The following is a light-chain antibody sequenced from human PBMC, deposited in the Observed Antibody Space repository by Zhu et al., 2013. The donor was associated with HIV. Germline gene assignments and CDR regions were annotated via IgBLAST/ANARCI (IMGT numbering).Light chain of an antibody. CDR2: AAS. J-gene: IGKJ2*01. Sequence: DIQLTQSPSFLSASVGDRVTITCRASQGINTYLAWYQQKLGKVPKLLIYAASTLQSGVPSRFSGSGSGTEFTLTISSLQTEDFATYYCQQLDSYPHTFGQGTKLEIK. V-gene: IGKV1-9*01. CDR1: QGINTY. CDR3: QQLDSYPHT.